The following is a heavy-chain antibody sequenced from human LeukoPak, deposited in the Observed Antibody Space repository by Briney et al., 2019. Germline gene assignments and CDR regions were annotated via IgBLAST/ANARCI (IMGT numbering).Heavy chain of an antibody. Sequence: PSETLSLTCAVYGGSFSGYYWSWIRQPPGKGLEWIGEINHSGSTNYNPSLKSRVTIPVDTSKNQFSLKLSSVTAADTAVYYCASSEGWSYFDYWGQGTLVTVSS. CDR1: GGSFSGYY. V-gene: IGHV4-34*01. CDR3: ASSEGWSYFDY. J-gene: IGHJ4*02. CDR2: INHSGST. D-gene: IGHD6-19*01.